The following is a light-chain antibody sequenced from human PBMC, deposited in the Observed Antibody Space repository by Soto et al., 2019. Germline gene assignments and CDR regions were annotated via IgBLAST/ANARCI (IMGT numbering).Light chain of an antibody. Sequence: FVLTQSPATLSLSPGERATLSCRASQSVSGYLAWYQQKRGQAPRLLIYDASNRATGIPARFSGSGSGTDFTLTISSLGPEDFAFYYCQERNNWPPAITFGQGTRLEIK. CDR1: QSVSGY. J-gene: IGKJ5*01. V-gene: IGKV3-11*01. CDR3: QERNNWPPAIT. CDR2: DAS.